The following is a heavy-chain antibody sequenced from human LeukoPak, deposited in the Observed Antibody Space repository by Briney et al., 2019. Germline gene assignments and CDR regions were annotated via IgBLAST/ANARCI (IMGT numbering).Heavy chain of an antibody. CDR1: GFTFSSYA. J-gene: IGHJ3*01. Sequence: GGSLRLSCAASGFTFSSYAMNWVRHAPGKGLEWVSVISDNGGLRYYADSVKGRFTISRDNSKNTLYLQMNGLRAEDTAVYYCAKRDEEYAFNLWGQGTMVTVSS. CDR2: ISDNGGLR. D-gene: IGHD5-24*01. CDR3: AKRDEEYAFNL. V-gene: IGHV3-23*01.